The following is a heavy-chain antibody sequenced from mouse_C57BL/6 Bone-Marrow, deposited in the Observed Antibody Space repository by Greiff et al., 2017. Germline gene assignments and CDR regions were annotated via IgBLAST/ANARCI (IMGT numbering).Heavy chain of an antibody. J-gene: IGHJ4*01. D-gene: IGHD1-1*01. CDR1: GFTFSDYY. Sequence: DVKLVESGGGLVQPGGSLKLSCAASGFTFSDYYMYWVRQTPEKRLEWVAYISNGGGSTYYPDTVKGRFTISRDNAKNTLYLQMSRLKSEDTAMYYCARHDGSIYRGYYYAMDYCGQGTSVTVSS. CDR3: ARHDGSIYRGYYYAMDY. V-gene: IGHV5-12*01. CDR2: ISNGGGST.